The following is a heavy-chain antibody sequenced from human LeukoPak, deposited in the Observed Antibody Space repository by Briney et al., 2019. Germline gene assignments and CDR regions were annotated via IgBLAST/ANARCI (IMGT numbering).Heavy chain of an antibody. CDR3: AREHSSSWDQFVY. CDR1: GYTFTSYG. CDR2: FNPENGNT. Sequence: ASVKVSCKASGYTFTSYGISWVRQAPGQGLEWMGWFNPENGNTNYAQKVQGRVTMTADTSTSTSYMELRSLRSDDTAVYYCAREHSSSWDQFVYWGQGTLVTVSS. J-gene: IGHJ4*02. V-gene: IGHV1-18*01. D-gene: IGHD6-13*01.